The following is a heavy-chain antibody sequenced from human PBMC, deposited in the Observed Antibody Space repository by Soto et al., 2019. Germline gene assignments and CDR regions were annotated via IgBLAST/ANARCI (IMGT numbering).Heavy chain of an antibody. CDR1: GVTFSSYA. D-gene: IGHD3-16*01. CDR2: IIPIFGTA. Sequence: GASVKVSCKASGVTFSSYAISWVRQAPGQGLEWMGGIIPIFGTANYAQKFQGRATITADESTSTAYMELSSLTSEDTAVYYCARSSGGVFGIIIEGTNWFAPWGQGTLVTVSS. V-gene: IGHV1-69*13. CDR3: ARSSGGVFGIIIEGTNWFAP. J-gene: IGHJ5*02.